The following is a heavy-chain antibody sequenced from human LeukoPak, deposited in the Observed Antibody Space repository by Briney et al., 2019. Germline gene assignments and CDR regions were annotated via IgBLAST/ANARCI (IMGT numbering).Heavy chain of an antibody. V-gene: IGHV4-39*06. J-gene: IGHJ5*02. CDR1: GGSISSSSYY. CDR2: IYYSGST. Sequence: PSETLSLTCTVSGGSISSSSYYWGWLRQPPGKGLEWIGSIYYSGSTYYNPSLKSRVTISVDTSKNQFPLKLSSVTAADTAVYYCARQGPWRNNKYYYDSSGWKYNWFDPWGQGTLVTVSS. CDR3: ARQGPWRNNKYYYDSSGWKYNWFDP. D-gene: IGHD3-22*01.